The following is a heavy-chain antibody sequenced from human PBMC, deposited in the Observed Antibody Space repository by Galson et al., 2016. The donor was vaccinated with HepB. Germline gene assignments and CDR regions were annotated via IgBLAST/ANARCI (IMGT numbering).Heavy chain of an antibody. J-gene: IGHJ4*02. CDR2: IWYDGSNK. CDR1: GFTFSSYA. D-gene: IGHD5-12*01. V-gene: IGHV3-33*01. Sequence: SLRLSCAASGFTFSSYAMHWVRQAPGKGLEWVAVIWYDGSNKYYADSVKGRFTISRDNSKKTLYLQMNSLRAEDTAVYYCSRGIYPDSGYEYYFDYWGQGTLVTVSS. CDR3: SRGIYPDSGYEYYFDY.